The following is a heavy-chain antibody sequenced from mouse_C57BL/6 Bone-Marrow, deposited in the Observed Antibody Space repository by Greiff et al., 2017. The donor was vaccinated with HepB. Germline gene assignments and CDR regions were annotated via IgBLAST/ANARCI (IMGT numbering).Heavy chain of an antibody. Sequence: EVQRVESGPVLVKPGASVKMSCKASGYTFTDYYMNWVKQSHGKGLEWIGVINPYNGGTSYNQKFKGKATLTVDKSSSTAYMELNSLTSEDSAVYYCARGQLGYYAMDYWGRGTSVTVSS. D-gene: IGHD3-2*01. V-gene: IGHV1-19*01. CDR3: ARGQLGYYAMDY. J-gene: IGHJ4*01. CDR1: GYTFTDYY. CDR2: INPYNGGT.